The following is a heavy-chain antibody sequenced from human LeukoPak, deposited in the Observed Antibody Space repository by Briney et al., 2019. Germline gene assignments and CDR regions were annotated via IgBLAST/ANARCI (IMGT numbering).Heavy chain of an antibody. J-gene: IGHJ4*02. CDR2: ISWNSGSI. CDR3: AKDRYYDSSGYVDY. V-gene: IGHV3-9*03. CDR1: GFTFDDYA. Sequence: SGGSLRLSCAASGFTFDDYAMHWVRQAPGKGLEWVSGISWNSGSIGYADSVKGRFTISRDNAKNSLYLQMNSLRAEDMALYYCAKDRYYDSSGYVDYWGQGTLVTVSS. D-gene: IGHD3-22*01.